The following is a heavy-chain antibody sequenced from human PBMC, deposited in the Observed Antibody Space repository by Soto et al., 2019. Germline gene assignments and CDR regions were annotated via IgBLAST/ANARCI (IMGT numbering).Heavy chain of an antibody. CDR2: ISSSSSTI. CDR3: ARDKWFGETRSNWFDP. J-gene: IGHJ5*02. D-gene: IGHD3-10*01. V-gene: IGHV3-48*02. CDR1: GFPFRSYS. Sequence: EVQLVESGGGLVKPGGSLRLSCAASGFPFRSYSMKLVRQAPGEGLEGVSYISSSSSTIYYADSVKGRFTISRDNAKNSLYLQMNSLRDEDTAVYYCARDKWFGETRSNWFDPWGQGTLVTVSS.